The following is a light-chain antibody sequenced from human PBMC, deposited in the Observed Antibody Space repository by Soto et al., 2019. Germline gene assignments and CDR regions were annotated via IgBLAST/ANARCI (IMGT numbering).Light chain of an antibody. CDR1: QSINSNN. J-gene: IGKJ4*01. Sequence: EIVLTQSPGTLSLSPGERATLSCRAAQSINSNNLAWYQQRPGQGPRLLIYGASTRATGIPDRFSGSGSGTDFTLTITRVEPEDFAMYYCQQYGSPALSFGGGTKVDI. CDR3: QQYGSPALS. CDR2: GAS. V-gene: IGKV3-20*01.